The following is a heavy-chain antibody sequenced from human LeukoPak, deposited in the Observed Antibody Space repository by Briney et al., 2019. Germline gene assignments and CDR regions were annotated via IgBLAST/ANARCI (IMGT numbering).Heavy chain of an antibody. CDR3: ARVNLRGAIKVDY. CDR2: INPNGGGT. CDR1: GYTFTGYY. V-gene: IGHV1-2*06. Sequence: ASVKVSCKASGYTFTGYYMHWVRQAPGQGLEWMGRINPNGGGTNYAQKFQGRVTMTRDTSISTAYMELSRLRSDDTAVYYCARVNLRGAIKVDYWGQGTLVTVSS. D-gene: IGHD3-10*01. J-gene: IGHJ4*02.